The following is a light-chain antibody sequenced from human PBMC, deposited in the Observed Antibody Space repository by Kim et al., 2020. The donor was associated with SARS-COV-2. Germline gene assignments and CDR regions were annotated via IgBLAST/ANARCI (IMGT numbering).Light chain of an antibody. CDR1: KLGDKY. J-gene: IGLJ2*01. V-gene: IGLV3-1*01. CDR2: QDS. CDR3: QAWDSSMV. Sequence: SYELTQPPSVSVSPGQTASITCSGDKLGDKYACWYQQKPGQSPVLVIYQDSKRPSGIPERFSGSNSGNTATLTISGTQAMDEADYYCQAWDSSMVLCGG.